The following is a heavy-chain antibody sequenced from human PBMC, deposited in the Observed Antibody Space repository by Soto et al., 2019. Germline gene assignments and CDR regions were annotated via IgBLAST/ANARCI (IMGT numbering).Heavy chain of an antibody. CDR3: AKASRKGSAIDFDY. J-gene: IGHJ4*02. CDR1: GYTFSNYD. D-gene: IGHD3-10*01. Sequence: QVQLVQSGAELKKPGASVKVSCKASGYTFSNYDMNWVRQATGQGPEWIGWVNPNNGDTGYAQKFQGRVTLTTAISTTTAYMELSSLRSADTSIYYCAKASRKGSAIDFDYWGQGTVITVSS. CDR2: VNPNNGDT. V-gene: IGHV1-8*01.